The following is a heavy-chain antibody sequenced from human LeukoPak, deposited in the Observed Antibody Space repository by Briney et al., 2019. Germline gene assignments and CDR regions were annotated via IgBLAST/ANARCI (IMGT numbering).Heavy chain of an antibody. Sequence: PGGSLRLSCAASGFTLSSNYMSWVRQAPGKGLEWVSVIYSGGSTYYADAVKGRLTISRDHSKNTLYLQMNSRGAEHRAVYYCARVLRGSYHAAFDIWGQGTMVTVSS. V-gene: IGHV3-66*02. CDR2: IYSGGST. CDR1: GFTLSSNY. J-gene: IGHJ3*02. D-gene: IGHD1-26*01. CDR3: ARVLRGSYHAAFDI.